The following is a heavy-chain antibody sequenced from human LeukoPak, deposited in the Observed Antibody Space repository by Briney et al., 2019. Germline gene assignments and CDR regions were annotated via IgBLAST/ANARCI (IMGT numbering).Heavy chain of an antibody. CDR3: AKGSGITLVRDLDY. J-gene: IGHJ4*02. CDR1: GFTLDDYA. Sequence: GGSLRLSCAASGFTLDDYAMHWVRQPPGKGLEWVSGISWNGETIGYADSVKGRFTISRDNAKNSLYLQMNSLRADDTDLYYCAKGSGITLVRDLDYWGQGTLVTVSS. V-gene: IGHV3-9*01. D-gene: IGHD3-10*01. CDR2: ISWNGETI.